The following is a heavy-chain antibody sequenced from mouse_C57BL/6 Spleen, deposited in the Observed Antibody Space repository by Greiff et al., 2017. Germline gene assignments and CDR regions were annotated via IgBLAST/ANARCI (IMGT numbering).Heavy chain of an antibody. CDR3: TRYYYGSSYYAMDY. Sequence: QVTLKVSGAELVRPGASVTLSCKASGYTFTDYEMHWVKQTPVHGLEWIGAIDPETGGTAYNQKFKGKAILTADKSSSTAYMELRSLTSEDSAVYYCTRYYYGSSYYAMDYWGQGTSVTVSS. J-gene: IGHJ4*01. V-gene: IGHV1-15*01. CDR1: GYTFTDYE. D-gene: IGHD1-1*01. CDR2: IDPETGGT.